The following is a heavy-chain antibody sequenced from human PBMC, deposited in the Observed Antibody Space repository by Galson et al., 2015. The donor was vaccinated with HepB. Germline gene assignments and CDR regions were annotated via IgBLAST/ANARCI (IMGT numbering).Heavy chain of an antibody. CDR2: ISTYNANA. D-gene: IGHD2-21*02. J-gene: IGHJ6*02. CDR3: ARHFCGRGACYALFYFYAFVV. V-gene: IGHV1-18*01. CDR1: GYTFTNYG. Sequence: SVKVSCKASGYTFTNYGITWVRKAPGQGLEWMGWISTYNANANYGQNVQGRVTMTADTSTHTAYMELRSLRFDDTAVYYCARHFCGRGACYALFYFYAFVVWGQGATVTVS.